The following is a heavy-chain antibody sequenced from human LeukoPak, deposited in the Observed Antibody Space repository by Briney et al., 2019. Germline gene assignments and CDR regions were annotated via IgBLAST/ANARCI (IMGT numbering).Heavy chain of an antibody. CDR1: GFTFSSYS. CDR2: ISSSSSYI. D-gene: IGHD1-7*01. J-gene: IGHJ6*02. Sequence: GGSLRLSCAASGFTFSSYSMNWVRQAPGKGLERVSSISSSSSYIYYADSVKGRFTISRDNAKNSLYLQMNSLRAEDTAVYYCAARSHNFTGTTDYYYYGMDVWGQGTTVTVSS. CDR3: AARSHNFTGTTDYYYYGMDV. V-gene: IGHV3-21*04.